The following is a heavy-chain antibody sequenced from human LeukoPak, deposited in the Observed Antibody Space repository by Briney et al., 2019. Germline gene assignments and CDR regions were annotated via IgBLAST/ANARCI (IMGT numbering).Heavy chain of an antibody. Sequence: GGSLRLSCAASGFTLSNYIMHWVRQAPGKGMEWVSFIRFDGTNRHYVDSVKGRFTISRDNANNMLYLQMNSLNFEDTAVYYCARDAYHSGDLDQWGEGTLVIVSS. CDR1: GFTLSNYI. V-gene: IGHV3-30*02. D-gene: IGHD7-27*01. CDR2: IRFDGTNR. J-gene: IGHJ1*01. CDR3: ARDAYHSGDLDQ.